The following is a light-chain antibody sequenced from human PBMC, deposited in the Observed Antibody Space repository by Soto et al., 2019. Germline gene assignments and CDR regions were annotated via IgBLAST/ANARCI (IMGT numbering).Light chain of an antibody. Sequence: QSVLTQPPSASGTPGQRVTISCSGNSSNIGSNTVNWYQQLPGTAPKLLIYSNNQRPSGVPDRFSGSKSGTSASLAISGLQSEAEADYYCAAWDDSLNGYVFGTGTKVTVL. J-gene: IGLJ1*01. CDR2: SNN. V-gene: IGLV1-44*01. CDR1: SSNIGSNT. CDR3: AAWDDSLNGYV.